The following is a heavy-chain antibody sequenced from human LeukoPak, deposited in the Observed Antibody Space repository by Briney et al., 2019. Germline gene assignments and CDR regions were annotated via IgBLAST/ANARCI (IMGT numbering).Heavy chain of an antibody. CDR2: IYYNGNT. V-gene: IGHV4-59*01. CDR1: GASISSYY. D-gene: IGHD2-21*02. Sequence: PPETLSLTCTVSGASISSYYWSWIRQSPGKGLEWIGYIYYNGNTNYNPSLKGRVTISVDSSKNQFSLRLSSVTAADTAVYYCARVAVSAREYFDYWGQGTLVTVSS. CDR3: ARVAVSAREYFDY. J-gene: IGHJ4*02.